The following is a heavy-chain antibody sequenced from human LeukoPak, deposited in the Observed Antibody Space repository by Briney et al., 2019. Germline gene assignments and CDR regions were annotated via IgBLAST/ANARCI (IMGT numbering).Heavy chain of an antibody. CDR2: IKQDGSEK. J-gene: IGHJ4*02. CDR1: GFTFSSYW. Sequence: GGSLRLSCAASGFTFSSYWMSWVRQAPGKGLEWVANIKQDGSEKYYVDSVKGRFTISRDNAKNSLYLQMNSLRAEDTAVYYCARDRSPYGDYSFDYWGQGPLVTVSS. CDR3: ARDRSPYGDYSFDY. V-gene: IGHV3-7*03. D-gene: IGHD4-17*01.